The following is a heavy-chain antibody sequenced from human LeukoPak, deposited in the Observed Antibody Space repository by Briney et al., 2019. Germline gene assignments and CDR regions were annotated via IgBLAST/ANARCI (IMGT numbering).Heavy chain of an antibody. D-gene: IGHD5-12*01. V-gene: IGHV3-9*03. CDR1: GFKFDDHA. CDR2: ISWNSGNI. CDR3: TKDQVRGLWGGFFDE. Sequence: GGSLRLSCVASGFKFDDHAMHWVRQVPGQGLEWVSGISWNSGNIEYADSVRGRFTISRDNAKKFLYLEMSNLRPDDMAVYYCTKDQVRGLWGGFFDEWGQGTLVTVSS. J-gene: IGHJ4*02.